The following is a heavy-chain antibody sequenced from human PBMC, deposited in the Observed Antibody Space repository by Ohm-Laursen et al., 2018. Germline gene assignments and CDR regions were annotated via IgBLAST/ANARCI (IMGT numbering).Heavy chain of an antibody. J-gene: IGHJ6*02. V-gene: IGHV4-39*01. Sequence: SETLSLTCAVSGGSISSSSYYWGWIRQPPGKGLEWIGSIYYSGSTYYNPSLKSRVTISVDTSKNQLYLRLSSVTAADTAVYYCGRHRQNSNGYSYFYYGMDVWGQGTTVTVSS. CDR3: GRHRQNSNGYSYFYYGMDV. CDR1: GGSISSSSYY. D-gene: IGHD3-22*01. CDR2: IYYSGST.